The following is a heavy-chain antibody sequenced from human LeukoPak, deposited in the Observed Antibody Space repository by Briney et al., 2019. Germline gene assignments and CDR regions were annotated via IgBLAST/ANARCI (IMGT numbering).Heavy chain of an antibody. CDR2: IFYSGST. CDR1: GGSISSYY. Sequence: SETLSLTCTVSGGSISSYYWSWIRQPPGKGLEYIGYIFYSGSTSYNPSLKSRVTISVDTSKNQFSLKLSSVTAADTAVYYCARAGRVGATLFDYWGQGTLVTVSS. CDR3: ARAGRVGATLFDY. J-gene: IGHJ4*02. V-gene: IGHV4-59*01. D-gene: IGHD1-26*01.